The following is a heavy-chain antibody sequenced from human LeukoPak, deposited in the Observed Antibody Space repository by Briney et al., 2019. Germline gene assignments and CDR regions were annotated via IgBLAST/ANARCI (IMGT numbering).Heavy chain of an antibody. Sequence: GASVKVSCKVSGYTFTSYGISWVRQAPGQGLEWMGWISAYNGNTNYAQKLQGRVTMTTDTSTRTAYMELRSLRSDDTAVYYCARDSDYYYDSSAWGFDYWGQGTLVTVSS. V-gene: IGHV1-18*01. CDR3: ARDSDYYYDSSAWGFDY. CDR2: ISAYNGNT. D-gene: IGHD3-22*01. J-gene: IGHJ4*02. CDR1: GYTFTSYG.